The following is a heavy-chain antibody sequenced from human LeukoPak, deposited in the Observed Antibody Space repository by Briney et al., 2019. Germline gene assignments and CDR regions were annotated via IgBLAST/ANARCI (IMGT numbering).Heavy chain of an antibody. CDR2: IYSGGSA. V-gene: IGHV3-53*05. CDR1: EFTVSYNY. D-gene: IGHD3-10*01. Sequence: GGSLRLSCAASEFTVSYNYMSWVRQAPGKGLEWVSVIYSGGSAYYADSVKGRFTISKDNSENTLYLQMNSLRPEDTAVYYCMNPNHYGSGRWGQGTLVTVSS. J-gene: IGHJ4*02. CDR3: MNPNHYGSGR.